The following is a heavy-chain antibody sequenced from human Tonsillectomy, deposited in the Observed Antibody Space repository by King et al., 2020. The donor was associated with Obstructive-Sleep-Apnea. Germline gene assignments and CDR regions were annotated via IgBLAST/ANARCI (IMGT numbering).Heavy chain of an antibody. Sequence: VQLVESGGGLVQPGGSLRLSCAASGFRFSSYWMSWVRQAPGKGLEWVANVKEDGSEKYYVDSVKGRFTISRDNAKNSLYLQMNSVRAEETAVYYWASVGSYYLRGAQDFWGQGTLVTVSS. CDR1: GFRFSSYW. D-gene: IGHD1-26*01. CDR2: VKEDGSEK. J-gene: IGHJ4*02. CDR3: ASVGSYYLRGAQDF. V-gene: IGHV3-7*01.